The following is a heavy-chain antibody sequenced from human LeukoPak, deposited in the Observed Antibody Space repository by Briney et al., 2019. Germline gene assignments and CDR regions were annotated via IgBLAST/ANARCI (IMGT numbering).Heavy chain of an antibody. CDR3: ARDWDPYCGCDCFPRTLQY. CDR1: GFTFSSYA. CDR2: ISYDGSNK. V-gene: IGHV3-30-3*01. J-gene: IGHJ4*02. D-gene: IGHD2-21*02. Sequence: PGRSLRLSCAASGFTFSSYAMHWVRQAPGKGLEWGAVISYDGSNKYYADAVKGRFTISRDNSKNTLYLQMNSLRAEDTAVYYCARDWDPYCGCDCFPRTLQYWGQGTLVTVSS.